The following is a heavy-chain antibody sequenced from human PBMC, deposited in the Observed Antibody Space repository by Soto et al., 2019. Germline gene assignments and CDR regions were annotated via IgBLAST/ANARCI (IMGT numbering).Heavy chain of an antibody. Sequence: QVQLVQSGAEVKKPGASVKVSCKASGYTFTSYDINWVRQATGQGLEWMGWMNPNSGNTGYAQKFQGRVTMTRNTTISTAYTERSSLGYEDTSVYYGARGKNSYGMYVWAQGTTVTVSS. J-gene: IGHJ6*02. CDR2: MNPNSGNT. CDR1: GYTFTSYD. V-gene: IGHV1-8*01. CDR3: ARGKNSYGMYV.